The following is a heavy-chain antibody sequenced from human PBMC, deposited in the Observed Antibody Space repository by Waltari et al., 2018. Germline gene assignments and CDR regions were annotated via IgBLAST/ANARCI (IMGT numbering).Heavy chain of an antibody. CDR2: ISGSGTII. V-gene: IGHV3-48*03. CDR3: ARDDTSASAGSASYYFDY. CDR1: GVPLSSDY. Sequence: EVQLVESGGGLVQPGGSLIRACAASGVPLSSDYKHVVRQDPGKGLEWVSYISGSGTIIHYADSVKGRFTISRDNARGSLFLQMNSLIPEDTAVYYCARDDTSASAGSASYYFDYWGQGTLVTVSS. J-gene: IGHJ4*02. D-gene: IGHD6-13*01.